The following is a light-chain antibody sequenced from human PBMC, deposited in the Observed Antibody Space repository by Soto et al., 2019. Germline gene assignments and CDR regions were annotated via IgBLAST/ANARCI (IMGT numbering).Light chain of an antibody. CDR1: QSVFYSSNNKHY. V-gene: IGKV4-1*01. CDR2: WAS. Sequence: DIVMTQSPDSLAVSLGERATINCKSSQSVFYSSNNKHYLAWYQQKPGQPPRLLIYWASTRESGVPDRFSGSGSGTDFTLTISSLQAEDVAVYYCQQYYNTPYTFCQGAKLEIK. CDR3: QQYYNTPYT. J-gene: IGKJ2*01.